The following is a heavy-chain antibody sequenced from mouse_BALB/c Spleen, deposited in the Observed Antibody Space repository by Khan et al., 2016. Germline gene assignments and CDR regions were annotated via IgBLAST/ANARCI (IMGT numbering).Heavy chain of an antibody. CDR3: ARDRYYYGSSRYFDV. CDR1: GYTFTNYG. J-gene: IGHJ1*01. V-gene: IGHV9-3-1*01. CDR2: INTYSGES. D-gene: IGHD1-1*01. Sequence: QVQLQQSGPELKKPGKTVKISCKASGYTFTNYGMNWVKQAPGKGLKWMGWINTYSGESTYADDFKGRFAFSLETSANTAYLQINNLKNENTATYFGARDRYYYGSSRYFDVWGAGTTVTVSS.